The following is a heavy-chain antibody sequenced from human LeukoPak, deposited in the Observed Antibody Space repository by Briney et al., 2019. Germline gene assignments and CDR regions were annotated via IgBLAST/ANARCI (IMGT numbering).Heavy chain of an antibody. Sequence: KTGGSLRLSCAASGFTFSSYGMSWVRQAPGKGLEWVSAISSSGSSIYYADSVKGRFTISRDNAKSSLYLQMNSLRAEDTAIYYCAREASGYSYGLDAFDIWGQGTMVTVSS. J-gene: IGHJ3*02. CDR1: GFTFSSYG. CDR3: AREASGYSYGLDAFDI. CDR2: ISSSGSSI. D-gene: IGHD5-18*01. V-gene: IGHV3-21*01.